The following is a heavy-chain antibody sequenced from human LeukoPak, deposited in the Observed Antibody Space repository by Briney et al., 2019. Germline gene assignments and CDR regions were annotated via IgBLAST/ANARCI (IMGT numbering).Heavy chain of an antibody. D-gene: IGHD3-22*01. CDR3: AKDGVITENFDY. CDR2: LSGGGDNT. CDR1: GFTLSSNA. J-gene: IGHJ4*02. Sequence: GGSLRLSCEVSGFTLSSNAMSWVRQAPGKGLEWVSALSGGGDNTYYADSVKGRFTFSRDNSKNTLYLQMNSLRAEDTAVYYCAKDGVITENFDYWGQGTLVTVSS. V-gene: IGHV3-23*01.